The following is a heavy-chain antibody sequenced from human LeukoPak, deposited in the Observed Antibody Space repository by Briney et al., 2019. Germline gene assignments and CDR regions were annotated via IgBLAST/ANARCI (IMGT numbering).Heavy chain of an antibody. Sequence: SETLSLSCAVYGGSFSGYYWSWIRQPPGKGLEWIGEINHSGSTNYNPSLKSRVTISVDTSKNQFSLKLSSVTAADTAVYYCATRGIIAVAGTFDYWGQGTLVTVSS. CDR2: INHSGST. D-gene: IGHD6-19*01. CDR3: ATRGIIAVAGTFDY. J-gene: IGHJ4*02. CDR1: GGSFSGYY. V-gene: IGHV4-34*01.